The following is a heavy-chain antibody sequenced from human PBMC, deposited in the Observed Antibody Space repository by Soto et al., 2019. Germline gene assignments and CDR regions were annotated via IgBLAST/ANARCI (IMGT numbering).Heavy chain of an antibody. Sequence: SETLSLTCTVSGGSISSYYWSWIRQPPGKGLEWIGYIYYSGSTNYNPSLKSRVTISVDTSKNQFSLKLSSVTAADTAVYYCARGSRYYDILTGYYVPDAFDIWGQGTMVTVSS. J-gene: IGHJ3*02. CDR2: IYYSGST. CDR1: GGSISSYY. CDR3: ARGSRYYDILTGYYVPDAFDI. D-gene: IGHD3-9*01. V-gene: IGHV4-59*01.